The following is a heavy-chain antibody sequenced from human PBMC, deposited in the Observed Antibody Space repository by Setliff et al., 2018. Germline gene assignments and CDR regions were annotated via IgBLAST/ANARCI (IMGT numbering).Heavy chain of an antibody. J-gene: IGHJ4*02. CDR1: GIDFRPHF. Sequence: GGSLRLSCAVSGIDFRPHFMDWVRQAPGKGLEWLSNIRNDGATTSYADSVRGRFTISRDNVKNSLFLQMNSLRAEDTAVYYCVRDLHWGFDYWGLGTLVTVSS. V-gene: IGHV3-48*01. D-gene: IGHD7-27*01. CDR2: IRNDGATT. CDR3: VRDLHWGFDY.